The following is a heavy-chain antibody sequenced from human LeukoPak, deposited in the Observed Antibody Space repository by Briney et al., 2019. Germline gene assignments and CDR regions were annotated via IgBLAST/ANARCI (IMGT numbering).Heavy chain of an antibody. CDR1: GFTFSSFA. J-gene: IGHJ4*02. CDR2: ISASGGIT. CDR3: ARKRPTYLDY. Sequence: GGSLRLSCAASGFTFSSFAMSWVRQAPGKGLEWVSAISASGGITYYADSVKGRFSLSRDNSKNTLYLQMNSLRAEDTAVYYCARKRPTYLDYWGQGTLVTVSS. V-gene: IGHV3-23*01.